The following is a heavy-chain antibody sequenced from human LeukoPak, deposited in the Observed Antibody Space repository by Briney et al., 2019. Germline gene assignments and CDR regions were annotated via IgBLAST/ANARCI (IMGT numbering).Heavy chain of an antibody. Sequence: GASVKVSCKASGYTFTGCYMHWVRQAPGQGLEWMGWINPNSGGTNYAQKFQGRVTMTRDTSISTAYMELSRLRSDDTAVYYCARDPSGAVYYMDVWGKGTTVTVSS. J-gene: IGHJ6*03. CDR3: ARDPSGAVYYMDV. V-gene: IGHV1-2*02. CDR1: GYTFTGCY. D-gene: IGHD6-25*01. CDR2: INPNSGGT.